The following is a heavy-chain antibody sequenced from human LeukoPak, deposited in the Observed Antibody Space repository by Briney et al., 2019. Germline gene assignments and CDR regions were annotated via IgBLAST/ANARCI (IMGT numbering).Heavy chain of an antibody. J-gene: IGHJ4*02. Sequence: SETLSLTCTVSGGSISSSSYYWGWIRQPPGKGLEWIGSIYYSGSTYYNPSLKSRVTISVDTSKNQFSLKLSSVTAADTAVYYCASHTMTPDSYWGQGTLVTVSS. V-gene: IGHV4-39*07. CDR3: ASHTMTPDSY. CDR1: GGSISSSSYY. D-gene: IGHD3-22*01. CDR2: IYYSGST.